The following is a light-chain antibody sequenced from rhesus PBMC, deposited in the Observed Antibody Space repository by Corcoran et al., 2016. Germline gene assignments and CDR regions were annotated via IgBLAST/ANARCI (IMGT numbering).Light chain of an antibody. J-gene: IGLJ1*01. CDR2: RNN. V-gene: IGLV10-114*01. CDR3: SAWDSSLSAYI. CDR1: SNNVGNQG. Sequence: QAGLTQPPSVSKGLRQTATLTCTGNSNNVGNQGAAWLQQHQGHPPKLLSYRNNNRPSGISERFSASRSGNTASLTITGLQPEDEAYYYCSAWDSSLSAYIFGAGTRLTVL.